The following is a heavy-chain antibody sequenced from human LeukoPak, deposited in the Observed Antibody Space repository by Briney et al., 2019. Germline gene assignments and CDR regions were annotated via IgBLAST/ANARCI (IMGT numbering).Heavy chain of an antibody. V-gene: IGHV3-21*01. CDR2: ISSSSSYI. J-gene: IGHJ4*02. CDR1: GFTFSSYS. CDR3: ARAPGQLYDFWSGYNDY. Sequence: PGGSLRLSCAASGFTFSSYSMNWVRQAPGKGLEWVSSISSSSSYIYYADSVKGRFTISRDNAKNSLYLQMNSLRAEDTAVYYCARAPGQLYDFWSGYNDYWAREPWSPSPQ. D-gene: IGHD3-3*01.